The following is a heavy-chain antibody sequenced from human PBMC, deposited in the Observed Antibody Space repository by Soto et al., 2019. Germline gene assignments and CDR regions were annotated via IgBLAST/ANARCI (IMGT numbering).Heavy chain of an antibody. CDR3: TRGWGLSAFFDY. CDR2: TNSDGSDT. D-gene: IGHD2-21*02. CDR1: GFTFSQYW. Sequence: PGGSLRLSCGSSGFTFSQYWMHWVRQVPGKGLEWVSRTNSDGSDTTYADSVKGRITVSRDNAKNTLYLQMNSLRVEDTAVYYCTRGWGLSAFFDYWGQGT. V-gene: IGHV3-74*03. J-gene: IGHJ4*02.